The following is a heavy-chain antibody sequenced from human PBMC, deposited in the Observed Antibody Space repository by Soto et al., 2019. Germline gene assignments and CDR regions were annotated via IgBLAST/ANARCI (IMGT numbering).Heavy chain of an antibody. CDR2: ISYDGSNK. Sequence: SLRRSCAASGFTFSSYGMHWVRQAPGKGLEWVAVISYDGSNKYYADSVKGRFTISRDNSKNTLYLQMNSLRAEDTAVYYCAKERYYDSSTPWYFDYWGQGTLVTVSS. D-gene: IGHD3-22*01. CDR3: AKERYYDSSTPWYFDY. J-gene: IGHJ4*02. CDR1: GFTFSSYG. V-gene: IGHV3-30*18.